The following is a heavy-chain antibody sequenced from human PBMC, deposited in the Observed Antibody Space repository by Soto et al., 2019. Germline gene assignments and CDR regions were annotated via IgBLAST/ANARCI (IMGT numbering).Heavy chain of an antibody. J-gene: IGHJ3*01. Sequence: SETLSLTCTVSGDSIRSGNHYWSWIRQPPGKGLEWIGYIYYNGNTYFSPSLKSRLTISIDTSKNQFSLKLSSVTAADTAMYYCARARLRAVYAFDFWGQGTMVTVSS. CDR3: ARARLRAVYAFDF. CDR2: IYYNGNT. CDR1: GDSIRSGNHY. V-gene: IGHV4-30-4*01. D-gene: IGHD4-17*01.